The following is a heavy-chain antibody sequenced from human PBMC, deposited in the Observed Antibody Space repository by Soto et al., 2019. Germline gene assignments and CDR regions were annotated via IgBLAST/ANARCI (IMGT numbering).Heavy chain of an antibody. CDR3: ASSSVVVTAIGGGY. Sequence: QVQLVQSGAEVKKPGSSVKVSCKASGGTFSSYAISWVRQAPGQGLEWMGGIIPIFGTANYAQKFQGRVRITAADSSGADYMELSSLRSDDTAVYDCASSSVVVTAIGGGYWGQGALVTVAS. CDR1: GGTFSSYA. J-gene: IGHJ4*02. V-gene: IGHV1-69*12. D-gene: IGHD2-21*02. CDR2: IIPIFGTA.